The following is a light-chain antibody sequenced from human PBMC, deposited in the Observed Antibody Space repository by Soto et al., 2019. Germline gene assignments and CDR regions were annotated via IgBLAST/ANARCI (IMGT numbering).Light chain of an antibody. J-gene: IGLJ1*01. CDR3: AAWDDGLTGRFV. V-gene: IGLV1-44*01. CDR1: SSNTGTNS. CDR2: NNN. Sequence: QSVLTQPPSASGTPGQRVTISCSGSSSNTGTNSVNWYQHLPGTAPKLLIYNNNQRPSGVPDRFSGSKSDTSASLAIGGLQSEDEADYYCAAWDDGLTGRFVFGTGTKVTVL.